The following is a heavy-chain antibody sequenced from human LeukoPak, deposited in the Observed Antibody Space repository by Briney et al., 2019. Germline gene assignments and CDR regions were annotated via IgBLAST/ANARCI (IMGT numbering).Heavy chain of an antibody. CDR3: ARFLVAAGYLDY. D-gene: IGHD5-12*01. CDR2: IIPIFGTA. J-gene: IGHJ4*02. V-gene: IGHV1-69*06. Sequence: SVKVSCKASGGTFSSYAISWVRQAPGQGLEWMGGIIPIFGTANYAQKFQGRVTITADKSTSTAYMELSSLRSEDTAVYYCARFLVAAGYLDYWGQGTLVTVSS. CDR1: GGTFSSYA.